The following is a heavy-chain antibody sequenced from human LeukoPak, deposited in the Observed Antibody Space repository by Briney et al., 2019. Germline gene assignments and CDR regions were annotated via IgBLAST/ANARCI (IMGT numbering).Heavy chain of an antibody. D-gene: IGHD5-12*01. CDR3: ASLSVDIVANYYNGMDV. V-gene: IGHV1-69*04. J-gene: IGHJ6*02. CDR1: GGTFSSYA. Sequence: ASVKVSCKASGGTFSSYAISWVRQAPGQGLEWMGRITPILGIANYAQKFQGRVTITADKSTSTAYMELSSLRSEDTAVYYCASLSVDIVANYYNGMDVWGQGTTVTVSS. CDR2: ITPILGIA.